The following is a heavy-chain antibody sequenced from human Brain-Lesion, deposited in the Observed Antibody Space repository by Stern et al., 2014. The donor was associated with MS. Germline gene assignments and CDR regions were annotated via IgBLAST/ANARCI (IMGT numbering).Heavy chain of an antibody. CDR3: ARESRQLIVIQYYSYGMDV. Sequence: QVQLQDSGPGLVKPSQTLSLTCTVSGGSIKSGSHYWNWIRQPAGKGLEWGGLISARGPTDFNPSLRSRFTMSIDTSNTQFSLKLSSVTAADTAVYYCARESRQLIVIQYYSYGMDVWGQGTTVTVSS. D-gene: IGHD2-21*01. CDR1: GGSIKSGSHY. V-gene: IGHV4-61*02. J-gene: IGHJ6*02. CDR2: ISARGPT.